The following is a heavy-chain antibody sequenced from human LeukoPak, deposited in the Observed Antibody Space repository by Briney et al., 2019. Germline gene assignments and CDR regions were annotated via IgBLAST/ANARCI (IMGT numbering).Heavy chain of an antibody. V-gene: IGHV4-59*01. Sequence: SETLSLTCTVSGGSISSYYWSWIRQPPGKGLEWIGYIYYSGSTNYNPSLKSRVTISVDTSKNQFSLKLSSVTAADTAVYYCARDRGATTFDIWGQGTMVTVSS. CDR2: IYYSGST. CDR3: ARDRGATTFDI. CDR1: GGSISSYY. J-gene: IGHJ3*02. D-gene: IGHD1-26*01.